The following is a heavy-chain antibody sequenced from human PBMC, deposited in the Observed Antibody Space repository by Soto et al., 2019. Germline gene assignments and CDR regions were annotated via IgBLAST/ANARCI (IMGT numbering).Heavy chain of an antibody. V-gene: IGHV1-8*03. CDR2: MNPNSGNT. D-gene: IGHD2-15*01. CDR3: ARDLGWWPWDY. J-gene: IGHJ4*02. CDR1: GYTFSNFG. Sequence: ASVKVSCEASGYTFSNFGISCVRQAPGQGLEWMGWMNPNSGNTGYAQKFQGRLTITRDTSASTAYMELSSLRSEDTAVYYCARDLGWWPWDYWGQGTLVTVSS.